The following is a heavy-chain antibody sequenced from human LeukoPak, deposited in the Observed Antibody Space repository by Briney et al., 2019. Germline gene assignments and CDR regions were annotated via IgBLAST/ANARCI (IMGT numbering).Heavy chain of an antibody. CDR2: IESKTDGGTT. Sequence: GGSLRLSCAASGFSFSDAWMSWVRQIPGKGLEWVGRIESKTDGGTTDYAAPVKGRFTISRDDSTNTLYLQMNSLRAEDTAVYYCAKDGYYDSSAYYYVRYFDLWGRGTLVTVSS. V-gene: IGHV3-15*04. J-gene: IGHJ2*01. CDR3: AKDGYYDSSAYYYVRYFDL. CDR1: GFSFSDAW. D-gene: IGHD3-22*01.